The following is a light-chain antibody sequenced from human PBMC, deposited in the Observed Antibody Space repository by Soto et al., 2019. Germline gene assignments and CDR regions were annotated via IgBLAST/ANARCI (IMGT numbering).Light chain of an antibody. V-gene: IGKV3-11*01. CDR1: QSASRY. Sequence: EIVLTQSPATLSLSPGERATLSCRASQSASRYLAWYQQKPGQGPRLLIYEASNRATGIPARFSGRGSGTDFTLTIRSLEPADFAVYYCQQRNSWPITFGQGTRLEI. J-gene: IGKJ5*01. CDR3: QQRNSWPIT. CDR2: EAS.